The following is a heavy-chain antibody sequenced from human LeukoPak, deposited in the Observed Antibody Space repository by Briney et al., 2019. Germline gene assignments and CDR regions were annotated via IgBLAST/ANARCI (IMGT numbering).Heavy chain of an antibody. CDR1: GFTFSSYA. D-gene: IGHD5-12*01. CDR3: ARLSGYDWESSYDY. Sequence: PGGSLRLSCAASGFTFSSYAMSWVRQAPGKGLEWVSAISGSGGSTYYADSVKGRFTISRDNSKNTLYLQMNSLRAEDTAVYYCARLSGYDWESSYDYWGQGTLVTVSS. V-gene: IGHV3-23*01. J-gene: IGHJ4*02. CDR2: ISGSGGST.